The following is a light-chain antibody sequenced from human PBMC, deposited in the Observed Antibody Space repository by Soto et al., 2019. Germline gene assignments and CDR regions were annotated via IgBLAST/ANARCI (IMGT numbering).Light chain of an antibody. CDR2: EVN. CDR1: SSDIGGYDY. V-gene: IGLV2-8*01. J-gene: IGLJ2*01. Sequence: QSVLTQPPSASGSPGQSVTISCTGTSSDIGGYDYVSWYQQHPGKAPKFMIYEVNKRPSGVPDRFSGSKSGNTASLTVSGLQAEDEADYYCSSYAGGNNVIFGGGTKVTVL. CDR3: SSYAGGNNVI.